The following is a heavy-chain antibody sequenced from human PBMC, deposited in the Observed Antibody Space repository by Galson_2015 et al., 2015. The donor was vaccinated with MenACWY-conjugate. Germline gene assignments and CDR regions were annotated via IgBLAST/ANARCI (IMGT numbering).Heavy chain of an antibody. J-gene: IGHJ3*02. V-gene: IGHV3-74*01. CDR1: GFSLSSYW. Sequence: SLRLSCAASGFSLSSYWMHWVRHLPGKGPVWVSRINSDGSSTSYADSVKGRFTISRDNAKNTLYLQMSSLRAEDTAVYYCARKGPNGRPPDGFDIWGQGTMVTVSS. D-gene: IGHD2-8*01. CDR2: INSDGSST. CDR3: ARKGPNGRPPDGFDI.